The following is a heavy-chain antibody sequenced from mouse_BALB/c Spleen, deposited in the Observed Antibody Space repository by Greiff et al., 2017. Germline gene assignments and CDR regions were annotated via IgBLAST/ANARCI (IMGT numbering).Heavy chain of an antibody. CDR3: ARWDTLGYYFDY. D-gene: IGHD3-1*01. CDR2: IDPANGNT. V-gene: IGHV14-3*02. CDR1: GFNIKDTY. J-gene: IGHJ2*01. Sequence: VQLQQSGAELVKPGASVKLSCTASGFNIKDTYMHWVKQRPEQGLEWIGRIDPANGNTKYDPKFQGKATITADTSSNTAYLQLSSLTSEDTAVYYCARWDTLGYYFDYWGQGTTLTVSS.